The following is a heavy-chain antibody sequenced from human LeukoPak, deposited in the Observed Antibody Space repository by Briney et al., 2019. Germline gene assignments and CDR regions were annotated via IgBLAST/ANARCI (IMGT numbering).Heavy chain of an antibody. Sequence: SVKVSCKASGGTFSSYAISWVRQAPGQGLEWMGRIIPIPGIANYAQKFQGRVTITADKSTSTAYMELSSLRSEDTAVYCCARDHSGSYYADYFQHWGQGTLVTVSS. CDR1: GGTFSSYA. J-gene: IGHJ1*01. CDR3: ARDHSGSYYADYFQH. V-gene: IGHV1-69*04. D-gene: IGHD1-26*01. CDR2: IIPIPGIA.